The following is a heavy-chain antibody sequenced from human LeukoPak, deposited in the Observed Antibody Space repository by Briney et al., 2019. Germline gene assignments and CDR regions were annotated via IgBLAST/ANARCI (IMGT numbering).Heavy chain of an antibody. J-gene: IGHJ3*02. D-gene: IGHD1-1*01. CDR3: ATDLAGTTFPDAFDI. CDR2: FDPEDGET. CDR1: GYTLTELS. V-gene: IGHV1-24*01. Sequence: ASVKVSCKVSGYTLTELSMHWVRQAPGKGLEWMGGFDPEDGETIYARRFQGRVTMTEDSSTDTAYMALSSLRSEDTAVYYCATDLAGTTFPDAFDIWGQGTMVTVSS.